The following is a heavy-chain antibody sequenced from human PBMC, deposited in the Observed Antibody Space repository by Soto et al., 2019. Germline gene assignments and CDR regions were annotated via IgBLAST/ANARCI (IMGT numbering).Heavy chain of an antibody. CDR2: IKQDGSEK. D-gene: IGHD3-10*01. CDR1: GLTFTTYW. Sequence: GGSLRLSCVASGLTFTTYWMTWVRQAPGKGLEWVANIKQDGSEKYYVDSVKGRFTISRDDAENSLYLQMNSLGAEDAAVYYCARGSGGQLWFVYYFDYWGQGTLVTVSS. J-gene: IGHJ4*02. CDR3: ARGSGGQLWFVYYFDY. V-gene: IGHV3-7*03.